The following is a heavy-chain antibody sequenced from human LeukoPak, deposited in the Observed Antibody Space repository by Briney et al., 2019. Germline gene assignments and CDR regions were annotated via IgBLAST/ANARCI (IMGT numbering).Heavy chain of an antibody. CDR3: ATGGGWEPSSGVVTHIDV. Sequence: PTGGSLTLSCAASGFMFSGYWMHSVRQAPEKGLELVSRIDNDGNGIIYADSVKGRFTTSRDNAKNTLYLQMSSLRVEDTAVYYCATGGGWEPSSGVVTHIDVWGKGTTVTVSS. CDR1: GFMFSGYW. V-gene: IGHV3-74*01. J-gene: IGHJ6*03. D-gene: IGHD3-3*01. CDR2: IDNDGNGI.